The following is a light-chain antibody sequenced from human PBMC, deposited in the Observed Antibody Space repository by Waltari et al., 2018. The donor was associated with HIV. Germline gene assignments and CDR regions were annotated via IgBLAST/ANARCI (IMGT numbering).Light chain of an antibody. CDR2: GNS. J-gene: IGLJ1*01. CDR3: QSYYSSLSVYV. CDR1: SHNIGAGYQ. V-gene: IGLV1-40*01. Sequence: QSVLTQPPSVSGDPGQRVTISCTGSSHNIGAGYQVHWNQQLPGTAPKPLIYGNSNRPSGVPDRFSGSKSGTSASLAITGLQAEDEADYHCQSYYSSLSVYVFGTGTKVTVL.